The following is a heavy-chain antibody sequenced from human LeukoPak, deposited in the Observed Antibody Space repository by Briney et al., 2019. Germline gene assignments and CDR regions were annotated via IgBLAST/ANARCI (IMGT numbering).Heavy chain of an antibody. CDR3: ARGGDGYNLDYYYYMDV. CDR2: IIPMFGTA. Sequence: SVKVSCKASGGTFSNYAIRWVRQAPGQGLEWMGGIIPMFGTADYAQKLQGRVTITADKSTSTAYMELSSLRSEDTAVYYCARGGDGYNLDYYYYMDVWGKGTTVTVSS. V-gene: IGHV1-69*06. CDR1: GGTFSNYA. D-gene: IGHD5-24*01. J-gene: IGHJ6*03.